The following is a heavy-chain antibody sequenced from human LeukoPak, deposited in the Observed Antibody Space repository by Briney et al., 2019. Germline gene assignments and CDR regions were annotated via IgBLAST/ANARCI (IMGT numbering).Heavy chain of an antibody. J-gene: IGHJ5*02. Sequence: PSETLSLTCAVYGGPFSGYYWSWIRQPPGKGLEWIGEINHSGSTNYNPSLKSRVTISVDTSKNQFSLKLSSVTAADTAVYYCARDLPYNYDILTGYFRWFDPWGQGTLVTVSS. CDR1: GGPFSGYY. V-gene: IGHV4-34*01. D-gene: IGHD3-9*01. CDR3: ARDLPYNYDILTGYFRWFDP. CDR2: INHSGST.